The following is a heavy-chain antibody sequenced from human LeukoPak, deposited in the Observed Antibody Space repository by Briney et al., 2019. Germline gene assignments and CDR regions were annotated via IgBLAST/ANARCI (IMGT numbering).Heavy chain of an antibody. D-gene: IGHD1-14*01. V-gene: IGHV3-23*01. CDR1: GFTFSNFA. CDR3: AKYRTTNAPPRNFDY. CDR2: IGSDSGGI. Sequence: GGSLRLSCAASGFTFSNFAMIWVRQAPRKGLEWVSVIGSDSGGINYADSVKGRFTISRDNSKNTLYLQMNSLRADDTAVYYCAKYRTTNAPPRNFDYWGQGSLVTVSS. J-gene: IGHJ4*02.